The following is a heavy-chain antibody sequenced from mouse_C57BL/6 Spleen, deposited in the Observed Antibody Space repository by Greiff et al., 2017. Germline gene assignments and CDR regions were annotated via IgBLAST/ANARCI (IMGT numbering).Heavy chain of an antibody. CDR3: ASGYDGYYGY. Sequence: QVQLQQPGAELVRPGSSVKLSCKASGYTFTSYWMHWVKQRPIQGLEWIGNIDPSDSETHYNQKFKDKATLTVDKSSSTAYMQLSSLTSKDSAVYYCASGYDGYYGYWGQGTTLTVSS. CDR2: IDPSDSET. D-gene: IGHD2-3*01. J-gene: IGHJ2*01. V-gene: IGHV1-52*01. CDR1: GYTFTSYW.